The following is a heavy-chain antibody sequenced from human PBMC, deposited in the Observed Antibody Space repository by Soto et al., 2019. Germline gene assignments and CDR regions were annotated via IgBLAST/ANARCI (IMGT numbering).Heavy chain of an antibody. Sequence: PGGSLRLSCAASGFTFSDYYMSWIRQAPGKGLEWVSYISSSGSTIYYADSVKGRFTISRDNAKNSLYLQMNSLRAEDTAVYYCARVDTSNYLYFDYWGQGTLVTVSS. CDR1: GFTFSDYY. CDR2: ISSSGSTI. V-gene: IGHV3-11*01. J-gene: IGHJ4*02. CDR3: ARVDTSNYLYFDY. D-gene: IGHD4-4*01.